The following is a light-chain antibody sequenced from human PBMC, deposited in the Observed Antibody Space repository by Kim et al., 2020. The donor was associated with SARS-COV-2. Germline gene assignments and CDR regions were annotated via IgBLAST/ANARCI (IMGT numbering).Light chain of an antibody. CDR1: QSVSSN. CDR2: GAS. CDR3: QQYSSGPLT. Sequence: EIVMTQSPATLSVSPGERASLSCRASQSVSSNLAWYQQKPGQAPRLLIYGASTRATGIPGRFSGSGSGTEFTLNISSLQSEDFAVYYWQQYSSGPLTFVGGNKVDIK. V-gene: IGKV3-15*01. J-gene: IGKJ4*01.